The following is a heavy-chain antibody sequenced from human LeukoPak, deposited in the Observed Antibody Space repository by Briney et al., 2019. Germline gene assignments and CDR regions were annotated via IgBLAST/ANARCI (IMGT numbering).Heavy chain of an antibody. J-gene: IGHJ6*02. V-gene: IGHV3-53*01. CDR3: AREVVVPAASYYYYGMDV. CDR2: IYSGGST. CDR1: GFTFSNYW. D-gene: IGHD2-2*01. Sequence: GGSLRLSCAASGFTFSNYWMHWVRQAPGKGLEWVSVIYSGGSTYYADSVKGRFTISRDNSKNTLYLQMDSLRAEDTAVYYCAREVVVPAASYYYYGMDVWGQGTTVTVSS.